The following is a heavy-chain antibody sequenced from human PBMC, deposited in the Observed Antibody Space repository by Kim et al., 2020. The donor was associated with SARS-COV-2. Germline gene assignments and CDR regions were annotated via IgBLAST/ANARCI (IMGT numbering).Heavy chain of an antibody. V-gene: IGHV4-34*01. Sequence: SETLSLTCAVYGGSFSGYYWSWIRQPPGKGLEWIGEINHSGSTNYNPSLKSRVTISVDTSKNQFSLKLSSVTAADTAVYYCATTWRSWYVVSDYWGQGTLVTVSS. D-gene: IGHD6-13*01. CDR1: GGSFSGYY. J-gene: IGHJ4*02. CDR2: INHSGST. CDR3: ATTWRSWYVVSDY.